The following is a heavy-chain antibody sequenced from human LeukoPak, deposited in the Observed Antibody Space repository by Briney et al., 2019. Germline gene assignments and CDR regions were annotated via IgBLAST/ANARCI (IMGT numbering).Heavy chain of an antibody. CDR3: AKNVLRYCSSTSCLAGFDY. Sequence: GGSLRLSCAASGFTFSSYAMSWVRQAPGKGLEWVSAISGSGGSTYYADSVKGRFTISRDNSKNTLYLQMNSLRAEDTAVYYCAKNVLRYCSSTSCLAGFDYWGQGTLVTVSS. CDR1: GFTFSSYA. D-gene: IGHD2-2*01. V-gene: IGHV3-23*01. CDR2: ISGSGGST. J-gene: IGHJ4*02.